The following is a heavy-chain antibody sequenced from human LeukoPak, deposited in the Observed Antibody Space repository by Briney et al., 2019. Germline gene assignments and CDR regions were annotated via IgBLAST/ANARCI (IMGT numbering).Heavy chain of an antibody. CDR2: ISSSSNYI. CDR1: GFTFSTYT. V-gene: IGHV3-21*01. D-gene: IGHD3-22*01. CDR3: ARGSTYYDSSGYSFDY. Sequence: GGSLRLSCAVSGFTFSTYTMNWVRQAPGKGLEWVSSISSSSNYIYYADSVRGRFTISRDNAKNSLYLQMNSLRAGDTAVYYCARGSTYYDSSGYSFDYWGQGTLVTVSS. J-gene: IGHJ4*02.